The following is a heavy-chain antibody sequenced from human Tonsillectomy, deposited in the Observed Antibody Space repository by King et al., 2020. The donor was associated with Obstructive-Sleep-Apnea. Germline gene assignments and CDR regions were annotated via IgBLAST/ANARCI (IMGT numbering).Heavy chain of an antibody. V-gene: IGHV3-53*04. CDR2: IYSGGST. Sequence: VQLVESGGGLVQPGGSLRLSCAASGFTVSSNYMSWVRQAPGKGLEWVSVIYSGGSTYYADSVKGRFTIYRHHSKNTLYLQMNSLRAEDTAVYYCARVLSGMDVWGQGTTVTVSS. CDR3: ARVLSGMDV. CDR1: GFTVSSNY. J-gene: IGHJ6*02.